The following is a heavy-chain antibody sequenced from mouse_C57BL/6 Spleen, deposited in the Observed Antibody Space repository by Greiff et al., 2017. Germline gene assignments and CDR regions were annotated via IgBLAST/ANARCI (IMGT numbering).Heavy chain of an antibody. Sequence: QVQLQQSGAELVKPGASVKISCKASGYAFSSYWMNWVKQRPGKGLEWIGQIYPGDGDTNYNGKFKGKATLTADKSSSTAYMQLSSLTSEDSAVYFCARSGLGYYSNNLDYWGQGTTLTVSS. CDR3: ARSGLGYYSNNLDY. CDR2: IYPGDGDT. J-gene: IGHJ2*01. V-gene: IGHV1-80*01. CDR1: GYAFSSYW. D-gene: IGHD2-5*01.